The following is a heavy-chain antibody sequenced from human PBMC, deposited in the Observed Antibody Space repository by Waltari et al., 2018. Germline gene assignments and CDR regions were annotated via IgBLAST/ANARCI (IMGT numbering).Heavy chain of an antibody. CDR3: ARDSIRYYYYYGMDV. V-gene: IGHV4-4*07. J-gene: IGHJ6*02. D-gene: IGHD4-4*01. CDR2: IYTSEST. Sequence: QVQLQESGPGLVKPSETLSLTCTVSGGSISSSSWSWIRQPAGKGLEWIGRIYTSESTNYNPSLKSRVTISVDKSKNQFSLKLSSVTAADTAVYYCARDSIRYYYYYGMDVWGQGTTVTVSS. CDR1: GGSISSSS.